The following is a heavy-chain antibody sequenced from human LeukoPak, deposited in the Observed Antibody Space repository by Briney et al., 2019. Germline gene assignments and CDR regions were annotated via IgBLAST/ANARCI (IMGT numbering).Heavy chain of an antibody. V-gene: IGHV3-23*01. CDR3: AKDSGSWDYFDY. CDR2: LSETGETT. D-gene: IGHD1-26*01. Sequence: PGGSLRLSCAASGFSFNDHAMNWVRQAPGKGLEWVSSLSETGETTDYADSVKGRFTISRDNSKNMLYLQMNSLRADDTAVYYCAKDSGSWDYFDYWGQGTLVTVSS. CDR1: GFSFNDHA. J-gene: IGHJ4*02.